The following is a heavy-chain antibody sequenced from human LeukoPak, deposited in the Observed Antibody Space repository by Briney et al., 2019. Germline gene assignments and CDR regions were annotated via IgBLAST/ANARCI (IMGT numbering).Heavy chain of an antibody. J-gene: IGHJ4*02. CDR1: GFTFSSYA. CDR2: ISGRDGST. D-gene: IGHD2-15*01. V-gene: IGHV3-23*01. CDR3: AKSGLNRFDY. Sequence: PGGSLRLSCVASGFTFSSYAMSWVRQAPGKRLEWVSGISGRDGSTYYADSVRGRFTISRDNSKNTLYLQMNSLRAEDTAIYYCAKSGLNRFDYWGQGTLVTVSS.